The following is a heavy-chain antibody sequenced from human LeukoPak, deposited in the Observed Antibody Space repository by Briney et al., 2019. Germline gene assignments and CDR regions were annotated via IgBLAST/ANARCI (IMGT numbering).Heavy chain of an antibody. V-gene: IGHV3-43*01. J-gene: IGHJ6*03. Sequence: LTGGSLRLSCAASGFTFDDYTMHWVRQAPGKGLEWVSLISWDGGSTYYADSVKGRFTISRDNSKNSLYLQMNSLRTEDTALYYCAKAAELYSYYYYMDVWGKGTTVTVSS. CDR3: AKAAELYSYYYYMDV. D-gene: IGHD1-26*01. CDR1: GFTFDDYT. CDR2: ISWDGGST.